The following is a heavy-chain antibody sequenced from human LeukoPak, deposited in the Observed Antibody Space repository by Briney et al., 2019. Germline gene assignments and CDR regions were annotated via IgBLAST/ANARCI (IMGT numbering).Heavy chain of an antibody. CDR2: IYYSGST. D-gene: IGHD6-19*01. J-gene: IGHJ4*02. CDR3: ARGIAVAGDFDY. CDR1: GGSISSSSYY. V-gene: IGHV4-61*05. Sequence: SETLSLTCTVSGGSISSSSYYWGWIRQPPGKGLEWIGYIYYSGSTNYNPSLKSRVTISVDTSKNQFSLKLSSVTAADTAVYYCARGIAVAGDFDYWGQGTLVTVSS.